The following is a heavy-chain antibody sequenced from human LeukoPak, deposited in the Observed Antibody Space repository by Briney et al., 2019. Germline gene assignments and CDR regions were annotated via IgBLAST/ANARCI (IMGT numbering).Heavy chain of an antibody. V-gene: IGHV3-23*01. Sequence: QSGGSLRLSCAASGFTFSSYAMSWVRQAPGKGLEWVSAISGSGGSTYYADSVKGRFTISRDNSKNTLYLQMNSLRAEDTAVYYCARRGKLPPIPYHYYYMDVWGKGTTVTVSS. J-gene: IGHJ6*03. CDR3: ARRGKLPPIPYHYYYMDV. CDR2: ISGSGGST. D-gene: IGHD2-15*01. CDR1: GFTFSSYA.